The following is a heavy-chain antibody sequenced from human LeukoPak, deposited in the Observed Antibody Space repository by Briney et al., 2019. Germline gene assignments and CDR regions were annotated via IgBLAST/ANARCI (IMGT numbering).Heavy chain of an antibody. CDR3: AKDPGRYCSGGACIIDY. CDR1: GFTFSSYA. Sequence: GGSLRLSCAASGFTFSSYAMSWVRQAPGKGLEWVSAISGSGGSTHNADSVKGRFTISRDNSKNTLYLQMNSLRGDDTAVYHCAKDPGRYCSGGACIIDYWGQGTLVTVSS. V-gene: IGHV3-23*01. CDR2: ISGSGGST. J-gene: IGHJ4*02. D-gene: IGHD2-15*01.